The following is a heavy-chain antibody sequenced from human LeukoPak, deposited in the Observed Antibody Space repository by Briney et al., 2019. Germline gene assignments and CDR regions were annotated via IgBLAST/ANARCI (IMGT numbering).Heavy chain of an antibody. Sequence: GESLKISCKGSGYRFTGDWISWVRQMPGKGLEWMGRIDPSDSYTNYSPSFQGHVTISADKSISTAYLQWSSLKASDTAMYYCASSAIAARLGYWGQGTLVTVSS. CDR2: IDPSDSYT. V-gene: IGHV5-10-1*01. J-gene: IGHJ4*02. D-gene: IGHD6-6*01. CDR3: ASSAIAARLGY. CDR1: GYRFTGDW.